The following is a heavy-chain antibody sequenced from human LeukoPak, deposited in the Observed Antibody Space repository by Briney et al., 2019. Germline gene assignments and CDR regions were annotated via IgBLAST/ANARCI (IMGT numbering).Heavy chain of an antibody. V-gene: IGHV4-34*01. CDR1: GGSFSGYY. D-gene: IGHD2-15*01. J-gene: IGHJ6*04. Sequence: SETLSLACAVYGGSFSGYYWSWIRQAPGKGLEWIGEINHSGSTNYNPSLKSRVTISVDTSKNQFSLKLSSVTAADTAVYYCARAARVCSGGSCYLGYYYGMDVWGDGRTVTVSS. CDR2: INHSGST. CDR3: ARAARVCSGGSCYLGYYYGMDV.